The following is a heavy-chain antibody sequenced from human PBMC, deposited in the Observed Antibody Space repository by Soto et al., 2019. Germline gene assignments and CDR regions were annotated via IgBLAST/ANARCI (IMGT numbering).Heavy chain of an antibody. CDR2: ISSNGGST. V-gene: IGHV3-64D*06. J-gene: IGHJ4*02. CDR1: GFTFSSYA. D-gene: IGHD2-8*01. Sequence: GGSLRLSCSASGFTFSSYAMHWVRQAPGKGLEYVSAISSNGGSTYYADSVKGRFTISRDNSKNTLYLQMSSLRAEDTAVYYCVKIYCTNGVCLFDYWGQGTLVTVSS. CDR3: VKIYCTNGVCLFDY.